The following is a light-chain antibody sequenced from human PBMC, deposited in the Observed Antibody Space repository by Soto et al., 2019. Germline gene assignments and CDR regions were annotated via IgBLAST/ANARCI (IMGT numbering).Light chain of an antibody. V-gene: IGKV3-20*01. CDR2: GAS. CDR3: QQYGSSSFT. Sequence: EIVLTQSPGTLSLSPGERATLSCRPSKSVSSSYLAWYQQKPGQAPRLLIYGASSRATGIPDRFSGSGSGTDFTLTISRLEPEDFAVYYCQQYGSSSFTFGPGTKVDIK. CDR1: KSVSSSY. J-gene: IGKJ3*01.